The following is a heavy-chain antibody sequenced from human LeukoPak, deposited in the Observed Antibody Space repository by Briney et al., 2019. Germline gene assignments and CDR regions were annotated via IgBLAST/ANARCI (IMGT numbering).Heavy chain of an antibody. D-gene: IGHD3-22*01. CDR2: ISAYNGNT. J-gene: IGHJ4*02. Sequence: WISAYNGNTNYAQKLQGRVTMTTDTSTSTAYMELRSLRSDDTAVYYCARDKSYDSSAPDYWGQGTLVTVSS. V-gene: IGHV1-18*01. CDR3: ARDKSYDSSAPDY.